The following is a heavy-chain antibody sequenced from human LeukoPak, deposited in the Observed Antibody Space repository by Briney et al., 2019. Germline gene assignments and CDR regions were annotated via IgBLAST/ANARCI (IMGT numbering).Heavy chain of an antibody. CDR2: VNLRGST. V-gene: IGHV4-4*02. CDR1: GGSITRTNY. CDR3: AREGGPYRPLDY. Sequence: SETLSLTRVLPGGSITRTNYWTWVRQPPGKGLKWIGEVNLRGSTNNNPTLMGRVAISVDTSENHISLQLTSVTAADTAVYYCAREGGPYRPLDYSGQGTLVTVSS. J-gene: IGHJ4*02.